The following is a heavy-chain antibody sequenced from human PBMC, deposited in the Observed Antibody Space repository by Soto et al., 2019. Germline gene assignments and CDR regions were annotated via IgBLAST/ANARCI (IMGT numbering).Heavy chain of an antibody. CDR2: IWYDGINK. CDR3: ARDRVQMVDGLDV. V-gene: IGHV3-33*01. J-gene: IGHJ6*02. CDR1: GVTFSNNG. Sequence: QVQLVESGGGVVQPGRSLRLSCAASGVTFSNNGMHWVRQAPGKGLEWVAVIWYDGINKYYADSVKGRFIISRDNSKNTVYLQMNSLRAEDTAVYYCARDRVQMVDGLDVWGQGTTVTVSS. D-gene: IGHD2-15*01.